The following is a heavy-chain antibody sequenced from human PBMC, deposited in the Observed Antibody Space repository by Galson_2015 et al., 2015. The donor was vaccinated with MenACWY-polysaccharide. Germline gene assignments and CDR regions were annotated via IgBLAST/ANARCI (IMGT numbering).Heavy chain of an antibody. Sequence: SLKISCKGSGYRFSSYWIAWVRQMPGKGLGWMGIIYPGDSDTRYSESFQGQVTISADTSIGSAYMQWSSLKASDTAVYYCARVNRTGSGRLYYYYGFDVWGQGTTVTVSS. D-gene: IGHD6-6*01. CDR3: ARVNRTGSGRLYYYYGFDV. V-gene: IGHV5-51*01. J-gene: IGHJ6*02. CDR2: IYPGDSDT. CDR1: GYRFSSYW.